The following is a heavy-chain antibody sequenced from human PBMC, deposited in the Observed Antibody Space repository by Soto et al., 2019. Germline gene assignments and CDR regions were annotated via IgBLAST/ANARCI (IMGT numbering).Heavy chain of an antibody. D-gene: IGHD5-18*01. V-gene: IGHV4-30-2*01. CDR3: ARVPDTALAPDY. CDR1: GGSISSGGYS. J-gene: IGHJ4*02. CDR2: VYHSGST. Sequence: PSETLSLTCAVSGGSISSGGYSWSWIRQPPGKGLEWIGYVYHSGSTYYNPSLKSRVTISVDRSKNQFSLKLSSVTAADTAVYFCARVPDTALAPDYWGQGTLVTSPQ.